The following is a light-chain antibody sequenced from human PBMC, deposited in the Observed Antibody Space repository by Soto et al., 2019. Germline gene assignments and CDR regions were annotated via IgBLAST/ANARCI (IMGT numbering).Light chain of an antibody. CDR1: TSDVGGFDL. J-gene: IGLJ1*01. Sequence: QSVLTQPASVSGSPGQSITISCTGSTSDVGGFDLVSWYQQHPGKAPNLMIYEVTKRPSGVSDRFSGSKSGNTASLTISGLQAEDEADYYCCSYAGPDTYVFGTGTKVTV. CDR2: EVT. V-gene: IGLV2-23*02. CDR3: CSYAGPDTYV.